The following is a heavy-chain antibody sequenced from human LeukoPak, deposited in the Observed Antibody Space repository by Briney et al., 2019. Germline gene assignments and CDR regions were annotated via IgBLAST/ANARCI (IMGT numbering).Heavy chain of an antibody. Sequence: PGGSLRLSCAASGFTFSSYAMHWVRQAPGKGLEWVAVISYDGSNKYYADSVKGRFTISRDNSKNTLYLQMNSLRAEDTAVYYCARALQYYDSSAPMDVWGKGTTVTVSS. CDR1: GFTFSSYA. J-gene: IGHJ6*04. D-gene: IGHD3-22*01. CDR3: ARALQYYDSSAPMDV. V-gene: IGHV3-30-3*01. CDR2: ISYDGSNK.